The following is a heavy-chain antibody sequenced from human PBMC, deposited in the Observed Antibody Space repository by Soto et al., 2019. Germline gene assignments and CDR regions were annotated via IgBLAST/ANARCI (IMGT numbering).Heavy chain of an antibody. V-gene: IGHV1-3*05. CDR1: GYTFTSYA. CDR3: ARAPGGPGIAEY. CDR2: INAGNGNT. Sequence: QVQLVQSGAEEKKPGASAKVSCKASGYTFTSYAMHWGRQAPGQRLEWMGWINAGNGNTKYSQKLQGRVTITRDTSASTAYMELSSLRSEDTAVYYCARAPGGPGIAEYWGQGTLVTVSS. J-gene: IGHJ4*02. D-gene: IGHD6-13*01.